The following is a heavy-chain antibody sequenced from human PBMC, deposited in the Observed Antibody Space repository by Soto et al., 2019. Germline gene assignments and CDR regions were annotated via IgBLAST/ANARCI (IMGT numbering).Heavy chain of an antibody. Sequence: SETLSLTCAVYGGSFSGYYWSWIRQPPGKGLEWIGEINHSGSTNYNPSLKSRVTISVDTSKNQFSLKLSSVTAADTAVYYCARAPLFYFWSGYYSRYYGMDVWGQGTTVTVSS. CDR3: ARAPLFYFWSGYYSRYYGMDV. CDR2: INHSGST. V-gene: IGHV4-34*01. CDR1: GGSFSGYY. D-gene: IGHD3-3*01. J-gene: IGHJ6*02.